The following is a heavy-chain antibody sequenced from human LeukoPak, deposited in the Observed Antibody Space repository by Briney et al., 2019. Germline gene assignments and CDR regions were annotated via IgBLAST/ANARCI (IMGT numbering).Heavy chain of an antibody. D-gene: IGHD1-26*01. J-gene: IGHJ6*03. CDR2: ISAYNGNT. V-gene: IGHV1-18*01. Sequence: ASVKVSCKASGYTFTSYGISWVRQAPGQGLEWMGWISAYNGNTNYAQKLQGRVTMTTDTSTSTAYMELRSLRPDDTAVYYCAGHIGGGSYYYYMDVWGKGTTVTVSS. CDR3: AGHIGGGSYYYYMDV. CDR1: GYTFTSYG.